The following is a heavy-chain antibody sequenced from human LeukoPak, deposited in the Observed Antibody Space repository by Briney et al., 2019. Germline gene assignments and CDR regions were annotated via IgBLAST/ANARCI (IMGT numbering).Heavy chain of an antibody. CDR3: ARMSDTSMGFDI. J-gene: IGHJ3*02. Sequence: SVKVSCKASRDTFATYTFNWVRQAPGQGPEWMGRIIPIFGTPNYALQYQGRVTIAADRSTSTVYLQLNSLEFDDTAVYYCARMSDTSMGFDIWGQGTMVTVSS. D-gene: IGHD5-18*01. CDR1: RDTFATYT. CDR2: IIPIFGTP. V-gene: IGHV1-69*08.